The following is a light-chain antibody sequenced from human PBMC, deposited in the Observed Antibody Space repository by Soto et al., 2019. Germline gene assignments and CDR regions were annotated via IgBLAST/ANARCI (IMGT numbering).Light chain of an antibody. CDR2: DAS. J-gene: IGKJ1*01. V-gene: IGKV3-20*01. Sequence: EIVLTQSPGTLSLSPGESATLSCRASQSVSSSHLAWYQKKPGQAPRLLIYDASNRAAGIPDRFSGSASGTDFSVTINRLDPEDFAVYYCQQYGDGSPPRTFGQGTKVEIK. CDR1: QSVSSSH. CDR3: QQYGDGSPPRT.